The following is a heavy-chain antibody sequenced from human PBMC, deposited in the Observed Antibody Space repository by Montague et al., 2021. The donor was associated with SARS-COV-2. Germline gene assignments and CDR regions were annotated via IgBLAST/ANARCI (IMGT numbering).Heavy chain of an antibody. Sequence: CRRLSCAASGFPFSSYSMNWVRQAPGKGLEWVSSISSSSSYIYYADSVKGRFTISRDNAKNSLYLQMNSLRAEDTAVYYCARDTGLLWFGKDAFDIWGQGTMVTVSS. D-gene: IGHD3-10*01. CDR3: ARDTGLLWFGKDAFDI. V-gene: IGHV3-21*01. J-gene: IGHJ3*02. CDR1: GFPFSSYS. CDR2: ISSSSSYI.